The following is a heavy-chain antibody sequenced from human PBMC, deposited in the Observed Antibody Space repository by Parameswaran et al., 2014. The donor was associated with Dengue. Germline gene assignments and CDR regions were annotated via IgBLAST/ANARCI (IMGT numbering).Heavy chain of an antibody. Sequence: VRQAPGKGLEWVANIKQDGSEKYYVDSVKGRFTISRDNAKKSLYLQMNSLKTEDTAVYYCAREGGAGMDVWGQGTTVTVSS. J-gene: IGHJ6*02. D-gene: IGHD3-10*01. V-gene: IGHV3-7*03. CDR2: IKQDGSEK. CDR3: AREGGAGMDV.